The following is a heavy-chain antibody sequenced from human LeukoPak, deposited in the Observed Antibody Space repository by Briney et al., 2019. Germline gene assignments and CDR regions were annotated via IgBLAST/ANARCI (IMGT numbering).Heavy chain of an antibody. V-gene: IGHV3-23*01. D-gene: IGHD6-25*01. CDR1: GFTFSSFA. CDR3: AKVSRGIVAAMDV. Sequence: GXXXRLSCAASGFTFSSFAMSWVRQAPGKGLEWVSAISGSGGATYYADSVKGRFTISRDNAKNTLYLQMNSLRAEDTAVYYCAKVSRGIVAAMDVWGKGTTVTVSS. J-gene: IGHJ6*03. CDR2: ISGSGGAT.